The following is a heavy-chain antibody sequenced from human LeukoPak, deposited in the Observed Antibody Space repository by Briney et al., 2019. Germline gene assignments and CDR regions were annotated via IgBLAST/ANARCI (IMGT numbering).Heavy chain of an antibody. CDR3: ARDLDTYVLLIAYDTFDT. V-gene: IGHV3-7*01. CDR1: GFTFSNYW. CDR2: IKPNGIEK. D-gene: IGHD2-21*01. Sequence: PGGSLRLSCEGSGFTFSNYWMTWFRQAPGKGLEWVANIKPNGIEKHYVDSVEGRFTISRDNAKNLLYLEMNSLRAEDTAVYYCARDLDTYVLLIAYDTFDTWGQGTMVTVSS. J-gene: IGHJ3*02.